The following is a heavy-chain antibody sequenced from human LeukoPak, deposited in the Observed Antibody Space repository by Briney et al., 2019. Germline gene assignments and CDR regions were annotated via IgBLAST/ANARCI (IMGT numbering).Heavy chain of an antibody. CDR3: AREIGDLYYFDY. CDR2: IIPIFGTA. D-gene: IGHD3-16*01. CDR1: GGTFSSYA. V-gene: IGHV1-69*05. J-gene: IGHJ4*02. Sequence: SVKVSCKASGGTFSSYAISWVRQAPGQGLEWMGRIIPIFGTANYAQKFQGRVTITTDESRSTAYMELRSLRSEDTAVYYCAREIGDLYYFDYWGQGTMVTVSS.